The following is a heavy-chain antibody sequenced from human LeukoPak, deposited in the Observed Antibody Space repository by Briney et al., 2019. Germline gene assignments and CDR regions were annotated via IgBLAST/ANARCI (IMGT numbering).Heavy chain of an antibody. V-gene: IGHV3-23*01. Sequence: PGGSLRLSCAASGFTFSSYGMSWVRQAPGKGLEGVSDISGSGGSTYYADSVKGRFTISRDNSKNTLYLQMNSLRAEDTAVYYCAAKGGAIIGSNWFDPSGQGTLVTVSS. D-gene: IGHD3-10*01. CDR1: GFTFSSYG. J-gene: IGHJ5*02. CDR3: AAKGGAIIGSNWFDP. CDR2: ISGSGGST.